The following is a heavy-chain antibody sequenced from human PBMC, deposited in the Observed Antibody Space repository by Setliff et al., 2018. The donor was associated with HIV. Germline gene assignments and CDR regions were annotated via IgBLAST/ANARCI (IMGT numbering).Heavy chain of an antibody. V-gene: IGHV4-31*03. Sequence: SETLSLTCTVSGGSISRSSYFWTWIRQRPGQGLEWIGYIYYNGRVSYSEKTYYSPSLKSRVTISVDSSKNQFSLKLSSVTAADTAVYYWARRLAYYSENTEYYYFIAGFDPGCPGALVTVSS. CDR2: IYYNGRVSYSEKT. CDR1: GGSISRSSYF. J-gene: IGHJ5*02. CDR3: ARRLAYYSENTEYYYFIAGFDP. D-gene: IGHD3-22*01.